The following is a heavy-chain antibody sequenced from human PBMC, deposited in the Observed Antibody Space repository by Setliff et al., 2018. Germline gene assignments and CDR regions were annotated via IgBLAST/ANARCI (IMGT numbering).Heavy chain of an antibody. Sequence: GESLKISCKGSGYSFTSYWISWVRQMPGKGLEWMGRIDPSDSYTNNSPTFQGHVTISASTATSTAYLQWRSLNAADTAMYYYAKASSSWYRGIYYYYNYMDVWGKGTTVTVSS. CDR1: GYSFTSYW. V-gene: IGHV5-10-1*01. CDR3: AKASSSWYRGIYYYYNYMDV. J-gene: IGHJ6*03. D-gene: IGHD6-13*01. CDR2: IDPSDSYT.